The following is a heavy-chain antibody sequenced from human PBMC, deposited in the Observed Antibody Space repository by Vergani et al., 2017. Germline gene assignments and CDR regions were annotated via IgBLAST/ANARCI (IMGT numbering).Heavy chain of an antibody. Sequence: QVQLVQSGAEVKKPGASVKVSCKASGGTFSSYAISWVRQAPGQGLEWMGRIIPIFGTANYAQKFQGRVTITADESTSTAYMELSSLRSEDTAVYYCARYYYDSSGYPVSEFDYWGQGTLVTVSS. D-gene: IGHD3-22*01. J-gene: IGHJ4*02. CDR3: ARYYYDSSGYPVSEFDY. CDR2: IIPIFGTA. V-gene: IGHV1-69*13. CDR1: GGTFSSYA.